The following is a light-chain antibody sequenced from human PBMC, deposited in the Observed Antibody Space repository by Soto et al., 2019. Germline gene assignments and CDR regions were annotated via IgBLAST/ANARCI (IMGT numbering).Light chain of an antibody. V-gene: IGKV1-5*03. CDR1: QSISSL. CDR2: KAS. CDR3: LQYYDYRT. J-gene: IGKJ1*01. Sequence: DLQMTQSPSTLSASVGDRVTLTCRASQSISSLLAWFQQKPGKAPEILIYKASSLESGVPSRFSGSGSGTEFTLTISSLQPDDFATYYCLQYYDYRTFGQGTKVDIK.